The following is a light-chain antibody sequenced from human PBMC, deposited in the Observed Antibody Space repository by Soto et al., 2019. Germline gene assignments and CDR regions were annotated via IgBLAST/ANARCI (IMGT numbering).Light chain of an antibody. Sequence: SVLTQPASVSGSPGQSITISCTGTAIDVGSYRYVSWYQQHPGKAPKLMIYEVSNRPSGVSNRFSGSKSGNTASLTISGLQAEDEADYYCSSYTSSSTYGVGTGTKV. CDR2: EVS. CDR3: SSYTSSSTYG. V-gene: IGLV2-14*01. CDR1: AIDVGSYRY. J-gene: IGLJ1*01.